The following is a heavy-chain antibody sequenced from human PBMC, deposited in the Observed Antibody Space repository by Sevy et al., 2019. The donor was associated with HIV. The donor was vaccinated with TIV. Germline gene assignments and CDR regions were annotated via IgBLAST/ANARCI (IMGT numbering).Heavy chain of an antibody. J-gene: IGHJ4*02. D-gene: IGHD3-3*02. CDR2: ISGSGGSGDKT. Sequence: GGSLRLSCAASGFTFSRYAMNWVRQAPGKGLEWVSGISGSGGSGDKTNYADSVKGRFTISRDNAKNSLYLQMNSLRAEDTAVYYCARGLGFLEWLSIPDHFDYWGQGTLVTVSS. CDR3: ARGLGFLEWLSIPDHFDY. V-gene: IGHV3-23*01. CDR1: GFTFSRYA.